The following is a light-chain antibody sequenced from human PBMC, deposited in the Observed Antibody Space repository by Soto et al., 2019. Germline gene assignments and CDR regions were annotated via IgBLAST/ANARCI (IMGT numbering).Light chain of an antibody. CDR1: SSNIGAGYD. Sequence: QAVVTQPPSVSGAPGQRVTISCTGSSSNIGAGYDVHWYQQLPGTAPKLLIYGNNNRPSGVPDRFSGSKSGTSASLAITGLQADDEADYYCQSYDSSLSGSGVFGGGTKLTVL. CDR3: QSYDSSLSGSGV. V-gene: IGLV1-40*01. CDR2: GNN. J-gene: IGLJ3*02.